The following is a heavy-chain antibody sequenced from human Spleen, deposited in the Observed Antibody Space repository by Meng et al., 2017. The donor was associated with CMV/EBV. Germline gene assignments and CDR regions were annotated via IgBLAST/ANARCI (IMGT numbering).Heavy chain of an antibody. CDR2: IIGILGIE. CDR3: ARGQLPAYYFDH. J-gene: IGHJ4*02. CDR1: GGTFGSST. D-gene: IGHD2-2*01. Sequence: CKGSGGTFGSSTISWVRQAPGQGLEWMGRIIGILGIEKYSQKLQGRVTITADRSTNTAYMELSSLRSEDTAVYYCARGQLPAYYFDHWGRGTLVTVSS. V-gene: IGHV1-69*02.